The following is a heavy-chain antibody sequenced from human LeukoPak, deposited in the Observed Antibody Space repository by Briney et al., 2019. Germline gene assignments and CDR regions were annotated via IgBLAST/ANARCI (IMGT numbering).Heavy chain of an antibody. CDR3: ARERGSIAAAGTKHNWFDP. V-gene: IGHV4-34*01. D-gene: IGHD6-13*01. CDR2: INHSGST. J-gene: IGHJ5*02. CDR1: GFSVSNNY. Sequence: GSLRLSCAASGFSVSNNYMHWVRQAPGKGLEWIGEINHSGSTNYNPSLKSRVTISVDTSKNQFSLKLSSVTAADTAVYYCARERGSIAAAGTKHNWFDPWGQGTLVTVSS.